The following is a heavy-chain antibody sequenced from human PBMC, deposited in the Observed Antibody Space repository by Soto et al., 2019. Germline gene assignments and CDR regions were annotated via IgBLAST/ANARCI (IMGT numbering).Heavy chain of an antibody. CDR2: VYYSWNI. CDR3: ARDYFLTYFDH. D-gene: IGHD3-10*01. Sequence: PSETLSLTCTVSGGSISGYYWSWIRQPPGKGLEWIGYVYYSWNIKYNPSLKSRVTISVDTSKNQFSLSLSSVTAADTAVYYCARDYFLTYFDHWGQGTQVTVSS. J-gene: IGHJ4*02. CDR1: GGSISGYY. V-gene: IGHV4-59*01.